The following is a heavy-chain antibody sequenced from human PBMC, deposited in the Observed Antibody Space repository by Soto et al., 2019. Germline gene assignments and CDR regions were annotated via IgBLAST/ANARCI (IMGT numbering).Heavy chain of an antibody. CDR1: GGSLCTSSYY. D-gene: IGHD2-2*01. CDR3: ARHAILWVPAAIGP. V-gene: IGHV4-39*01. J-gene: IGHJ5*02. Sequence: XTLSLPCTVSGGSLCTSSYYWGWIRQPPGKGLEWIWIIFYSGTTYYNPSLKSRVTISVDTSKNQFSLKLSSLTFGDTATYYCARHAILWVPAAIGPWGQGALGTVSS. CDR2: IFYSGTT.